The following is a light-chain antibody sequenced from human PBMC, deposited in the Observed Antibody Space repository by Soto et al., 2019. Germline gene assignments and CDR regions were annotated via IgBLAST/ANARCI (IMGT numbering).Light chain of an antibody. CDR3: ASWDDSLNGHV. CDR2: EVS. J-gene: IGLJ1*01. CDR1: SSDVGGYDY. V-gene: IGLV2-14*01. Sequence: QSVLTQPASVSGSPGQSITISCTGTSSDVGGYDYVSWYQLHPGKAPKLMVFEVSNRPSGVSYRFSGSKSGNTASLTISGLQAEDEADYYCASWDDSLNGHVFGTGTKVTVL.